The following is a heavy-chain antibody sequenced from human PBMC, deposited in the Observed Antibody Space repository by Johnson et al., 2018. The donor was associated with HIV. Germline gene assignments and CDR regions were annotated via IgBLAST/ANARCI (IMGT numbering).Heavy chain of an antibody. V-gene: IGHV3-15*02. Sequence: VQLVESGGALVQPGGSLRLSCAGSGFNVSDNYMSWVRQAPGRGLEWLGRIKTKTEGGTTDYAAPVKGRFTISRDDSINTVYLQMNSLKSEDMAVYYCTTGDCSGGSCHAFDIWGQGTMVTVSS. D-gene: IGHD2-15*01. J-gene: IGHJ3*02. CDR2: IKTKTEGGTT. CDR3: TTGDCSGGSCHAFDI. CDR1: GFNVSDNY.